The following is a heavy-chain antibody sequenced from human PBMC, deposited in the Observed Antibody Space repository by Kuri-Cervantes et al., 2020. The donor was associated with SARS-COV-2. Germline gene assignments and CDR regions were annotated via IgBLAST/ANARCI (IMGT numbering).Heavy chain of an antibody. J-gene: IGHJ5*02. CDR2: IYYSGST. Sequence: SETLSLTRTVSGGSISSYYWSWIRQPPGKGLEWIGYIYYSGSTNYNPSLKSRVTISVDTSKNQFSLKLSSVTAADTAVYYCARDPRGPGGIVGATYWFDPWGQGTLVTVSS. CDR3: ARDPRGPGGIVGATYWFDP. V-gene: IGHV4-59*12. CDR1: GGSISSYY. D-gene: IGHD1-26*01.